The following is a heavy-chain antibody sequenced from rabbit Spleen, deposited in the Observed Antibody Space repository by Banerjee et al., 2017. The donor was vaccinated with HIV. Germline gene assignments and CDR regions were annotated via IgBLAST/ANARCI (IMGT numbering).Heavy chain of an antibody. J-gene: IGHJ6*01. CDR2: IAGSSSGFT. CDR3: ARDTSSSFSSYGMDL. V-gene: IGHV1S40*01. CDR1: GFSFGSSDY. Sequence: QSLEESGGDLVKPEGSLTLTCTASGFSFGSSDYMCWVRQAPGKGLEWIACIAGSSSGFTYSATWAKGRFTCSKTSSTTVTLQMTRLTAADTATYFCARDTSSSFSSYGMDLWGPGTLVTVS. D-gene: IGHD1-1*01.